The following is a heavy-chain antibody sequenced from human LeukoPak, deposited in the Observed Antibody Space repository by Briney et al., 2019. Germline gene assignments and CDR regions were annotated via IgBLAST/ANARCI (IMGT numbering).Heavy chain of an antibody. CDR1: GDSVSSNSAA. CDR3: SRTVGVAAAAGTQFDY. D-gene: IGHD6-13*01. Sequence: SQTLSLTCAISGDSVSSNSAAWNWIRQSPSRGLEWLGRTYYRSKWYSAYAVSVKSRITINPDTSKNQFSLQLNSVTPEDTAVYYCSRTVGVAAAAGTQFDYWGQGTLVTVSS. J-gene: IGHJ4*02. CDR2: TYYRSKWYS. V-gene: IGHV6-1*01.